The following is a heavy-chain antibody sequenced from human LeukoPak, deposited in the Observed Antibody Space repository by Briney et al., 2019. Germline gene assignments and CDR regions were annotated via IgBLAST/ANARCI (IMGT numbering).Heavy chain of an antibody. CDR1: GYTFTGYY. CDR2: INPNSGGT. Sequence: ASVKVSCKASGYTFTGYYMHWVRQAPGQGLEWMGWINPNSGGTNYAQKFQGRVTMTRDTSISTAYMELSRLGSDDTAVYYCARALWGQYCSSTSCYGGEYYYYGMDVWGQGTTVTVSS. D-gene: IGHD2-2*01. J-gene: IGHJ6*02. V-gene: IGHV1-2*02. CDR3: ARALWGQYCSSTSCYGGEYYYYGMDV.